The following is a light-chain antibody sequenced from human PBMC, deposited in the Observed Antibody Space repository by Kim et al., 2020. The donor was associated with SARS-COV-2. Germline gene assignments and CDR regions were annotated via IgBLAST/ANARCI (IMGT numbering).Light chain of an antibody. Sequence: DVVMTQSPLSLPVTLGQPASISCRSSQSLVFSDGNTYLSWFHQRPGQSPRRLIYKVSDRDSGVPDRFSGSESGTESGTDFTLKINRVEAEDVGFYYCMQGTYWPYTFGQGTKLEI. CDR3: MQGTYWPYT. CDR2: KVS. CDR1: QSLVFSDGNTY. J-gene: IGKJ2*01. V-gene: IGKV2-30*01.